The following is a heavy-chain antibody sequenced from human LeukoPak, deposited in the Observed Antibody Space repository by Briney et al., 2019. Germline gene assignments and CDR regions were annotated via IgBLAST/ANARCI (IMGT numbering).Heavy chain of an antibody. Sequence: APVRVSCKAPRYAFTAYYINSVRQSPRQRGKWRGGIDPDSGGTKYGQKLQGRVTMTGDTSINTAYMELSRRRSDDTAVYYCVREYYDCSGIKYAFDIWGQGTMVTVSS. CDR1: RYAFTAYY. CDR3: VREYYDCSGIKYAFDI. V-gene: IGHV1-2*02. CDR2: IDPDSGGT. D-gene: IGHD3-22*01. J-gene: IGHJ3*02.